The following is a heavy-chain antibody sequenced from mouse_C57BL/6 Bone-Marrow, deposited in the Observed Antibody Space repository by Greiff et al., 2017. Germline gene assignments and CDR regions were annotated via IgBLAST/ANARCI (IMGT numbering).Heavy chain of an antibody. CDR1: GYTFTSYW. V-gene: IGHV1-64*01. CDR2: IHPNSGST. J-gene: IGHJ2*01. Sequence: QVQLQQPGAELVKPGASVKLSCKASGYTFTSYWMHWVKQRPGQGLEWIGMIHPNSGSTNYNEKFKSKATLTVDKSSSTAYMQLSSLTSEDSAVYYCAPLYYGRVDFDYWGQGTTLTVSS. CDR3: APLYYGRVDFDY. D-gene: IGHD1-1*01.